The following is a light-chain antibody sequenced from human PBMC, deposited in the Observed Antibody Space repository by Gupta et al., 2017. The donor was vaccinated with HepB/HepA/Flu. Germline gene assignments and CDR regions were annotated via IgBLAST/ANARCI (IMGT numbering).Light chain of an antibody. CDR3: CSYAGDSSYV. V-gene: IGLV2-11*01. Sequence: QSALTQPPSVSGSPGQSVTISCTGTSSDVGGYNSVSWYQQHPGKAPKLMIYDVNKRPSGVPDRFSGSKSGNTASLTXSXLQAEDXADYHCCSYAGDSSYVFGSGTKVTVL. CDR1: SSDVGGYNS. CDR2: DVN. J-gene: IGLJ1*01.